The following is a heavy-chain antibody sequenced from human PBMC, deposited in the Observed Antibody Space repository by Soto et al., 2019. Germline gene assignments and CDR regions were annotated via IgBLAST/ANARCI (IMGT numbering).Heavy chain of an antibody. D-gene: IGHD3-16*01. J-gene: IGHJ4*02. CDR3: ASLGGTQWAFDY. CDR2: MNPNSGNT. Sequence: ASVKVSCKASGYTFTSYDMNWVRQATGQGLEWMGWMNPNSGNTGYAQKFQGRVTMTRNTSISIAYMELSSLTSEDTAVYYCASLGGTQWAFDYWGQGTLVTVSS. V-gene: IGHV1-8*01. CDR1: GYTFTSYD.